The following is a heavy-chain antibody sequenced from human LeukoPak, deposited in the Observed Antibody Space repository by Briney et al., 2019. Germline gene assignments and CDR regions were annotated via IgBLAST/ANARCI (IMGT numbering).Heavy chain of an antibody. CDR2: IYSGGST. D-gene: IGHD5-18*01. Sequence: GGSLRLSCAASGFTVSSNYMSWVRQAPGKGLEWVSIIYSGGSTYYADSVKGRFTISRHNSKNTLYLQMNSLRVEDTAVYFCARVGSGNTYGYGDYWGQGALVTVSS. V-gene: IGHV3-53*01. CDR3: ARVGSGNTYGYGDY. CDR1: GFTVSSNY. J-gene: IGHJ4*02.